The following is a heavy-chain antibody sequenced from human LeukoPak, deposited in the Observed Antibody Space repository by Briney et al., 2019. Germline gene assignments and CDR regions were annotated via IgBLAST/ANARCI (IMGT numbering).Heavy chain of an antibody. V-gene: IGHV3-21*01. CDR3: ARALTSIAAAGTVWSDY. J-gene: IGHJ4*02. CDR2: ISSSSSYI. D-gene: IGHD6-13*01. Sequence: GGSLRLSCAASGFTFSSYSMNWVRQAPGKGLEWVSSISSSSSYIYYADSVKGRFTISRDNAKNSLYLQMNSLRAEDTAVYYCARALTSIAAAGTVWSDYWGQGTLATVSS. CDR1: GFTFSSYS.